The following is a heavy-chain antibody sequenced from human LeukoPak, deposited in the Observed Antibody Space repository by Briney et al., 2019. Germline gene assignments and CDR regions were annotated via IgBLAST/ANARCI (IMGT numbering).Heavy chain of an antibody. CDR1: GFTVSSNY. D-gene: IGHD4-17*01. J-gene: IGHJ4*02. CDR3: ARFPNGDYPLGY. CDR2: IYSGGST. Sequence: GGSLRLSCAASGFTVSSNYMSWVRQAPGKGLEWVSVIYSGGSTYYADSVKGRFTISRDNSKNTLYLQMNSLRAEDTAVYYCARFPNGDYPLGYWGQGTLVTVSS. V-gene: IGHV3-66*01.